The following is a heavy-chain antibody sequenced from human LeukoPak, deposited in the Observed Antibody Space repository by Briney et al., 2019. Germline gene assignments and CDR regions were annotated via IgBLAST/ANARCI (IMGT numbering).Heavy chain of an antibody. CDR1: GFSFSSYE. D-gene: IGHD7-27*01. Sequence: GGSLRLSCAASGFSFSSYEMNWVRQAPGKGLEWVSSIDSSSGYIYYADSVKGRFTISRDNAKNSLYLQMNSLRAEDTAVYYCATLPNWGLARDYWGQGTLVTVSS. CDR3: ATLPNWGLARDY. CDR2: IDSSSGYI. V-gene: IGHV3-21*01. J-gene: IGHJ4*02.